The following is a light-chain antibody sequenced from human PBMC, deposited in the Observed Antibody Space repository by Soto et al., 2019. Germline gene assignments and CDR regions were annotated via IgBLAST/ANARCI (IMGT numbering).Light chain of an antibody. CDR3: NSYTTSSTFV. J-gene: IGLJ1*01. V-gene: IGLV2-14*03. CDR1: SSDVGAYNY. Sequence: QSALTQPASVSGSPGQSIAISCTGTSSDVGAYNYVSWYQQHPGKAPKLMIYDVSNRPSGVSNRFSGSKSGNTASLTISGLQAEDEADYYCNSYTTSSTFVFGTRTKVTV. CDR2: DVS.